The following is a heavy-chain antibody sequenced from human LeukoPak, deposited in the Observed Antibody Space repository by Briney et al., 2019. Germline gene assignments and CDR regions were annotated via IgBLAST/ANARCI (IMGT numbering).Heavy chain of an antibody. CDR1: GFTFSSYG. CDR3: AKDKSSGIAAAGSFDY. D-gene: IGHD6-13*01. Sequence: GGSLRLSCAASGFTFSSYGMHWVRQAPGKGLEWVAVISYDGSNKYYADSVKGRFTISRDNSKNTLYLQMNSLRAEDTAVYYCAKDKSSGIAAAGSFDYWGQETLVTVSS. V-gene: IGHV3-30*18. J-gene: IGHJ4*02. CDR2: ISYDGSNK.